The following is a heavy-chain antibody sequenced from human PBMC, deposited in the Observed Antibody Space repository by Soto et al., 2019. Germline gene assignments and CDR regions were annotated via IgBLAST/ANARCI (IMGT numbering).Heavy chain of an antibody. CDR1: GYTFTSYG. CDR3: ARPETMYSSSSHYYYGMDV. CDR2: ISAYNGNT. V-gene: IGHV1-18*01. D-gene: IGHD6-6*01. Sequence: ASVKVSCKASGYTFTSYGISWVRQAPGQGLEWMGWISAYNGNTNYAQKLQGRVTMTTDTSTSTAYMELRSLRSDDTAVYYCARPETMYSSSSHYYYGMDVWGQGTTVTVS. J-gene: IGHJ6*02.